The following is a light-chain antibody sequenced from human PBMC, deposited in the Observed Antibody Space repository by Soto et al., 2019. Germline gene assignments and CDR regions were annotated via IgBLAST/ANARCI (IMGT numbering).Light chain of an antibody. V-gene: IGLV2-14*01. J-gene: IGLJ1*01. CDR3: SPFTTSSTFV. CDR2: DVS. Sequence: LAQPASVSGSPGQSITISCTGTSSDVGHYNYVSWFQQHPGKVPKLLIYDVSSWPSGIPDRFSGSKSGNTASLTISGLQAEDEADYYCSPFTTSSTFVFGTGTKVTVL. CDR1: SSDVGHYNY.